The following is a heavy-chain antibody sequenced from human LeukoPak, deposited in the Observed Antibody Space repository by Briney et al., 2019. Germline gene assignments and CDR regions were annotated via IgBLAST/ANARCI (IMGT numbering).Heavy chain of an antibody. CDR3: ARANPYDSSGYYYQIDYFDY. CDR2: TYYRSKWYN. Sequence: SQTLSLTCAISGDSVSSNSAAWNWIRQSPSRGLEWLGRTYYRSKWYNDYAVSVKSRITINPDTSKNQFSLQLNSVTPEDTAVYYCARANPYDSSGYYYQIDYFDYWGQGTLVTVSS. J-gene: IGHJ4*02. CDR1: GDSVSSNSAA. D-gene: IGHD3-22*01. V-gene: IGHV6-1*01.